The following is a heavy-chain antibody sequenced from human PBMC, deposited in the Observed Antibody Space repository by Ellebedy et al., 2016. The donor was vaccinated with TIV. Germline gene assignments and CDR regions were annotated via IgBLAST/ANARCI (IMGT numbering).Heavy chain of an antibody. CDR3: ARDWSGNYVSTWPGWYFDF. CDR1: GFTFNTYS. Sequence: GESLKISCAASGFTFNTYSMNWVRQAPGKGPEWVSYISSSGNIIYYADSVKGRFTTSRDNAKNSLYLQMDSLRVEDTAVYHCARDWSGNYVSTWPGWYFDFWGQGSLVTVSS. D-gene: IGHD3-3*01. CDR2: ISSSGNII. J-gene: IGHJ4*02. V-gene: IGHV3-48*04.